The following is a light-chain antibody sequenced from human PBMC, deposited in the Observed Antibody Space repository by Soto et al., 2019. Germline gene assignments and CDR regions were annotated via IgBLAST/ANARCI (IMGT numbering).Light chain of an antibody. CDR3: QQYGSSPRT. CDR1: QSVSSSY. CDR2: GAS. Sequence: EIVLTQSLSTLSLSPGERAILSCRASQSVSSSYLAWYQQKPGQAPRLLIYGASSRATGIPDRFSGSGSGTDFTLTISRLEPEDFAVYYSQQYGSSPRTFGQGTKVEIK. J-gene: IGKJ1*01. V-gene: IGKV3-20*01.